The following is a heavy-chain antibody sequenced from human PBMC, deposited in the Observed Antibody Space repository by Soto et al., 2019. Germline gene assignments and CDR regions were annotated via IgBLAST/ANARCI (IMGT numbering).Heavy chain of an antibody. Sequence: SVKVSCKASGGTFSSYAISWVRQAPGQGLEWMGGIIPIFGTANYAQKFQGRVTITADESTSTAYMELSSLRSEDTAVYYCARLIAAAGPDGMEVWGQGNTVNVS. CDR3: ARLIAAAGPDGMEV. J-gene: IGHJ6*02. CDR2: IIPIFGTA. V-gene: IGHV1-69*13. D-gene: IGHD6-13*01. CDR1: GGTFSSYA.